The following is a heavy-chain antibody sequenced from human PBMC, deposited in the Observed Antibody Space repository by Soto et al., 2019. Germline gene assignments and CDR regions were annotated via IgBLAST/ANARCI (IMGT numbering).Heavy chain of an antibody. CDR2: VAPRDSYT. CDR3: VRHSSNNVAARGPFDP. CDR1: GNEFTTKV. D-gene: IGHD6-6*01. V-gene: IGHV5-10-1*01. Sequence: XESLKISCQDSGNEFTTKVVSLVLQMPGKGLEWVGRVAPRDSYTDYNPSFRGHVIISVDRSVSTVYLEWSSLKASDSATYYCVRHSSNNVAARGPFDPWGQGTPVTVSS. J-gene: IGHJ5*02.